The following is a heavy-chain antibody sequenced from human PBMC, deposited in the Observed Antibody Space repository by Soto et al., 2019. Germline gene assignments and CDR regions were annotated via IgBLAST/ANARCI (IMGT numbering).Heavy chain of an antibody. CDR3: ARDRYSSGFAY. Sequence: QVQLVESGGGVVQPGRSLRLSCAASGFTFSSYAMHWVRQAPGKGLEWVAVISYDGSNKYYADSVKGRFTISRDNSKKTLYLQMNSLRAEDTAVYYCARDRYSSGFAYWGQGTLVNVAS. D-gene: IGHD6-19*01. V-gene: IGHV3-30-3*01. J-gene: IGHJ4*02. CDR1: GFTFSSYA. CDR2: ISYDGSNK.